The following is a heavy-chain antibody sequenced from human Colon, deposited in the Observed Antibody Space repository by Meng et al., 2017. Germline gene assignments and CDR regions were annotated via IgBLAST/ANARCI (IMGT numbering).Heavy chain of an antibody. CDR2: INPKTGGT. CDR1: GYNFNAYY. D-gene: IGHD3-10*01. J-gene: IGHJ4*02. CDR3: ARVIRGVIIASLGY. Sequence: ASVKVSCKASGYNFNAYYLHWVRQAPGQGREWLGGINPKTGGTIYAQKFQGRVTVTTDMSTETAYMELRGLRSDDTAVYYCARVIRGVIIASLGYWGQGTLVTVSS. V-gene: IGHV1-2*02.